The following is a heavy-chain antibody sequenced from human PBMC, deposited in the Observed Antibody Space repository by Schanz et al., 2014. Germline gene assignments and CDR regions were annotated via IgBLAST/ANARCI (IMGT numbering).Heavy chain of an antibody. J-gene: IGHJ6*02. CDR1: GFTFSDAW. CDR3: ASVIMVAGNHRDGRDV. V-gene: IGHV3-11*05. Sequence: VQLVESGGGLVKPGGSLRLSCAASGFTFSDAWMTWVRQAPGKGLEWISYISNSGTYTKYADSVKGRFVISRDNARSSLYLQMSSLRDGDTAVYYCASVIMVAGNHRDGRDVWGQGTTVIVSS. CDR2: ISNSGTYT. D-gene: IGHD6-19*01.